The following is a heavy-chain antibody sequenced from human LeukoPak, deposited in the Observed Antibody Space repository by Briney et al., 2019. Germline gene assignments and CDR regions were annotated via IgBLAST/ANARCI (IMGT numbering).Heavy chain of an antibody. J-gene: IGHJ4*02. V-gene: IGHV3-23*01. CDR1: GFTFSNYD. D-gene: IGHD3-10*01. CDR3: AKRGSYFGGFDY. CDR2: VTGGGDTT. Sequence: PGGSLTLSCAASGFTFSNYDMSWLRQAPGKGLEWVSAVTGGGDTTSYADSVKGRFTISRDNSKSTLYLQMNSLRAEDTAVYYCAKRGSYFGGFDYWGQGTLVTVSS.